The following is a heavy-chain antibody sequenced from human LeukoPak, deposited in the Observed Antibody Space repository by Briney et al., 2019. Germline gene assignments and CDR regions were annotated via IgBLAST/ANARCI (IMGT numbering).Heavy chain of an antibody. J-gene: IGHJ4*02. CDR2: ISGSGGST. CDR1: GFTFSSYA. CDR3: TTGARYYDSSGYNRYFDY. V-gene: IGHV3-23*01. D-gene: IGHD3-22*01. Sequence: GGSLRLSCAASGFTFSSYAMSWVRQAPGKGLEWVSDISGSGGSTNYANSVKGRLTISRDNSKNTLYLQMNSPRAEDTAVYYCTTGARYYDSSGYNRYFDYWGQGTLVTVSS.